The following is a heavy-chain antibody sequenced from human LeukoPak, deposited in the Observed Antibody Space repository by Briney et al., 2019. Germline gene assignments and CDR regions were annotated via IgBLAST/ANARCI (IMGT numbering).Heavy chain of an antibody. J-gene: IGHJ4*02. V-gene: IGHV3-21*01. CDR1: GFTFSSYS. Sequence: GGSLRLSSAAPGFTFSSYSMNWVRQAPGKGLEWVSSISSSSSYIYYADSVKGRFTISRDNAKNSLYLQMNSLRAEDTAVYYCARGAVADYYFDYWGQGTLVTVSS. D-gene: IGHD6-19*01. CDR2: ISSSSSYI. CDR3: ARGAVADYYFDY.